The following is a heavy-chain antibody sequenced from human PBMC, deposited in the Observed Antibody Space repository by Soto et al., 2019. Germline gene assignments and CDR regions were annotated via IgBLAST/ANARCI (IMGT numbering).Heavy chain of an antibody. CDR1: GFSLSNNG. CDR2: ISYDGNNK. D-gene: IGHD3-22*01. V-gene: IGHV3-30*18. Sequence: QVQLVESGGGVVQPGRSLRLSCAASGFSLSNNGMHWVRQAPGKGLEWVAVISYDGNNKYYADSVKGRFTISRDNSKNTVYLEMNNLRAEDTAMYYCAKGGSGNYLTHYYYYGMDVWGQGTTVTVSS. CDR3: AKGGSGNYLTHYYYYGMDV. J-gene: IGHJ6*02.